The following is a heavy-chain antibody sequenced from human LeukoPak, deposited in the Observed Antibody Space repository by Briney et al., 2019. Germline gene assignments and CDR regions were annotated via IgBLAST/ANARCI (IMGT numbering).Heavy chain of an antibody. J-gene: IGHJ5*01. Sequence: GGSLRLSCAASGYTFNNYWMNWVRQAPGKGLEWVVAIKQDGSEKYYVDSVKGRFTISRDNAKNSLYLQMNSLRAEDTAVYYCARGGSHSWFDSWGQGTPVTVSS. CDR2: IKQDGSEK. CDR1: GYTFNNYW. CDR3: ARGGSHSWFDS. V-gene: IGHV3-7*01.